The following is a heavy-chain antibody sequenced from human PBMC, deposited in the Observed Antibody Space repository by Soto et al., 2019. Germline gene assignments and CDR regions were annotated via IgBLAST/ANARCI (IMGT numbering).Heavy chain of an antibody. CDR3: ARCRGMGFSSTWNIYWYYNMDV. CDR1: GGSFSDYA. V-gene: IGHV1-69*01. J-gene: IGHJ6*01. CDR2: IIPVFGTT. Sequence: QVQLDQSGPEQKRPGSSVKVSCKAAGGSFSDYALSWVRQASGQRLEWIGGIIPVFGTTNYAQRFQDRVTITADGSATTANMELRSLRNDDTAVYFCARCRGMGFSSTWNIYWYYNMDVWGQGTAVTVSS. D-gene: IGHD6-13*01.